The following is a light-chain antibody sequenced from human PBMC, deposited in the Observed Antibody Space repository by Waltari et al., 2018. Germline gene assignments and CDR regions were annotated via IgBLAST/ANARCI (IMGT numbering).Light chain of an antibody. CDR3: QHHVRLPAT. V-gene: IGKV3-20*01. CDR2: GAS. CDR1: QSVSRY. Sequence: EIVLTQSPGTLSLSPGERATLPCRASQSVSRYLAWYQQKPGQAPRLLIYGASTRAAGIPDRFSGSGSGTDFSLTISRLEAEDFAVYYCQHHVRLPATFGQGTKVEIK. J-gene: IGKJ1*01.